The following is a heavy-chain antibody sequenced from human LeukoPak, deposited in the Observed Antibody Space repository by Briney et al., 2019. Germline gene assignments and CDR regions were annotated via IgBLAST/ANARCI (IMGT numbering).Heavy chain of an antibody. CDR3: ARDEYYYDSSGYFDAFDI. V-gene: IGHV3-53*01. Sequence: PGGSLRLSCAASGFTFSSYAMSWDRPAPGKGLEWVSVIYSGGSTYYADSVKGRFTISRDNSKNTLYLQMNSLRAEDTAVYYCARDEYYYDSSGYFDAFDIWGQGTMVTVSS. CDR2: IYSGGST. J-gene: IGHJ3*02. D-gene: IGHD3-22*01. CDR1: GFTFSSYA.